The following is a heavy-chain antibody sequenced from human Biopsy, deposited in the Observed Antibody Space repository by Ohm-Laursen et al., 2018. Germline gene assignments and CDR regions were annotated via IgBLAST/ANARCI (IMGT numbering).Heavy chain of an antibody. Sequence: SDTLSLTCSVSGGSTNDYFWSWIRQPAGETLEWIGRIYSSGGSSYNPSLKSRISMSMDTSNNQFSLTLTSVTAADTAVYYCARTPGKAVAGRFLDLWGRGTLVTV. V-gene: IGHV4-4*07. CDR1: GGSTNDYF. CDR3: ARTPGKAVAGRFLDL. CDR2: IYSSGGS. J-gene: IGHJ2*01. D-gene: IGHD6-19*01.